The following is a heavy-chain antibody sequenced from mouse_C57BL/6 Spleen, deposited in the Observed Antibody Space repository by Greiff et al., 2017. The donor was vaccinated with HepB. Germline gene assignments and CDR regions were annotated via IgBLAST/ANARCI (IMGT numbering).Heavy chain of an antibody. CDR1: GFNINDYY. CDR2: IDPEDGDT. D-gene: IGHD3-2*02. V-gene: IGHV14-1*01. J-gene: IGHJ3*01. CDR3: TTWGSGYGSFAY. Sequence: VQLQQSGAELVRPGASVKLSCTASGFNINDYYMHWVKQRPEQGLEWIGRIDPEDGDTEYAPKFQGKATLTADTSSNTAYLQLSSLTSEDTAVYYCTTWGSGYGSFAYWGQGTLVTVSA.